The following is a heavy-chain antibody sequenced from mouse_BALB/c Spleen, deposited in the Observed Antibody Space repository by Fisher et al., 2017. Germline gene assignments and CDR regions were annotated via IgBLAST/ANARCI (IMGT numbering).Heavy chain of an antibody. V-gene: IGHV1-12*01. Sequence: KFKGKATLTVDKSSSTAYMQLSSLTSDDSAVYFCARGYYGNYYWYFDVWGAGTTVTVSS. J-gene: IGHJ1*01. D-gene: IGHD2-1*01. CDR3: ARGYYGNYYWYFDV.